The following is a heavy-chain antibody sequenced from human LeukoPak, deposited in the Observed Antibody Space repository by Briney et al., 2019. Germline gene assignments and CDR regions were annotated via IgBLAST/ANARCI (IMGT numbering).Heavy chain of an antibody. J-gene: IGHJ5*02. D-gene: IGHD6-13*01. CDR2: INHSGST. V-gene: IGHV4-34*01. CDR3: ARVKDMYSSSWGNWFDP. Sequence: SETLSLTCAVYGGSFSGYYWSWIRQPPGKGLEWIGEINHSGSTNYNPSLKSRVTISVDTSKNQFSLKLSSVTAADTAVYYCARVKDMYSSSWGNWFDPWDQGTLVTVSS. CDR1: GGSFSGYY.